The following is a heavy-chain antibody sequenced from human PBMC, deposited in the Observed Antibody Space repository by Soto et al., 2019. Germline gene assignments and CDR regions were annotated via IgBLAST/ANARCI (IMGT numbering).Heavy chain of an antibody. CDR3: ARGVAGSGFDL. V-gene: IGHV6-1*01. CDR2: TYYRSNWRH. Sequence: PTLSLPCAISGDSVSSNTAAWNWIRSSPSRGLEWLGRTYYRSNWRHDYAVSVKSRITVNPDTSKNHFSLQLNSVPPDDTAVYYCARGVAGSGFDLWGQGTLVTVSS. CDR1: GDSVSSNTAA. J-gene: IGHJ4*02. D-gene: IGHD6-19*01.